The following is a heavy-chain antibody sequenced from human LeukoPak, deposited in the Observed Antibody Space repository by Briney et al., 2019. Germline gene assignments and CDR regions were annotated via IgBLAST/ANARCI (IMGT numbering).Heavy chain of an antibody. CDR2: IWYDGSNK. CDR1: GFTVSSNY. V-gene: IGHV3-33*08. Sequence: GGSLRLSCAASGFTVSSNYMSWVRQAPGKGLEWVAVIWYDGSNKYYADSVKGRFTISRDNSKNTLYLQMNSLRAEDTAVYYCARDLPRCSGGSCYSVYYYYGMDVWGQGTTVTVSS. CDR3: ARDLPRCSGGSCYSVYYYYGMDV. D-gene: IGHD2-15*01. J-gene: IGHJ6*02.